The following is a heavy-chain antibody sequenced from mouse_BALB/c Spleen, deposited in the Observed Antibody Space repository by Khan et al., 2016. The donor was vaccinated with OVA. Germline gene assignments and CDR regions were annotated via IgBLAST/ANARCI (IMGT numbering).Heavy chain of an antibody. Sequence: EVQLQESGPGLVKPSQSLSLTCTVTGYSITSGYGWYLIRQFPGNKLEWMGYISYSGSTNYNPSLKSRFSITRDTTKNQFFLQLNSVTTEDTATYNCARTARIKYWGQGTTLTVSS. CDR3: ARTARIKY. CDR2: ISYSGST. J-gene: IGHJ2*01. CDR1: GYSITSGYG. V-gene: IGHV3-1*02. D-gene: IGHD1-2*01.